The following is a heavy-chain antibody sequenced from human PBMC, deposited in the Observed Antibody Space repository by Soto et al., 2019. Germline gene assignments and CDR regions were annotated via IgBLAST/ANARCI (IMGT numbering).Heavy chain of an antibody. CDR3: ATIGPYSSSWYFYYYYYGMDV. Sequence: GESLKISCKGSGYSFTSYWISWVRQMPGKGLEWMGRIDPSDSYTNYSPSFQGHVTISADKSISTAYLQWSSLKASDTAMYYCATIGPYSSSWYFYYYYYGMDVWGQGXTFTVYS. V-gene: IGHV5-10-1*01. CDR1: GYSFTSYW. CDR2: IDPSDSYT. D-gene: IGHD6-13*01. J-gene: IGHJ6*02.